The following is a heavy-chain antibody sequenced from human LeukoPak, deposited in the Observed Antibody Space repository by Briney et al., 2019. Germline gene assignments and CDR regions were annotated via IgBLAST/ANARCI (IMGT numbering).Heavy chain of an antibody. CDR1: GGSISSYY. V-gene: IGHV4-4*07. CDR3: ARVSMVRGAPDYYFDY. J-gene: IGHJ4*02. CDR2: IYASGST. D-gene: IGHD3-10*01. Sequence: SETLSLTCIVSGGSISSYYWSWIRQPAGKGLEWIGRIYASGSTNYNPSLKSRVTMPVDTSKNQFSLKLSSVTAADTAVYYCARVSMVRGAPDYYFDYWGQGTLVTVSS.